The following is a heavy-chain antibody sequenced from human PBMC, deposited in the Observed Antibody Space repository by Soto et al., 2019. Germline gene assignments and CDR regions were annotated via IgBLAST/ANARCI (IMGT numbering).Heavy chain of an antibody. V-gene: IGHV3-23*01. D-gene: IGHD3-22*01. Sequence: GFLRRSCAAAGFTLISYALRWVRQAPGKGLEWVSAISGSGGSTYYADSVKGRFTISRGNSKNTLYLQMNSLRAEDTAVYYCAKDYYDSSAFDYWGQVTLVTVSS. CDR1: GFTLISYA. CDR2: ISGSGGST. CDR3: AKDYYDSSAFDY. J-gene: IGHJ4*02.